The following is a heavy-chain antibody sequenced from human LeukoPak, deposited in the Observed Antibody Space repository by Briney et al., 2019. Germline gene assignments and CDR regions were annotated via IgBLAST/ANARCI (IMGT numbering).Heavy chain of an antibody. CDR1: GYTFKTYA. CDR2: INPSNGNP. V-gene: IGHV7-4-1*02. CDR3: AKGGWVAVTGMDS. Sequence: ASVKVSCKSSGYTFKTYAINWLRQAPGQGLEWVGWINPSNGNPTYAQGFTGRFVFSLDTSVSTAYLQISSLKPEDTGVYYCAKGGWVAVTGMDSWGQGTLVTVSS. D-gene: IGHD6-19*01. J-gene: IGHJ4*02.